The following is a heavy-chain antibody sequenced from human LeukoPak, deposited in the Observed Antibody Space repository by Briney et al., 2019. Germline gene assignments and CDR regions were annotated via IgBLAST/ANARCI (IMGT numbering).Heavy chain of an antibody. CDR3: AGAYGYNYFHY. CDR1: GFTVSTNY. D-gene: IGHD5-12*01. CDR2: IYTDGST. V-gene: IGHV3-53*01. Sequence: GGSLRLSCAASGFTVSTNYMSWVRQAPGKGLEWVSVIYTDGSTYYADSVRGRFTISRDNSENTLYLQMNSLRAEDTALYSCAGAYGYNYFHYWGQGTLVTVSS. J-gene: IGHJ4*02.